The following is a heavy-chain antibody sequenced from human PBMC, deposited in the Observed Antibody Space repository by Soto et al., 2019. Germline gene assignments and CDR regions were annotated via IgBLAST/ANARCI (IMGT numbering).Heavy chain of an antibody. CDR3: SRYSGRYYIFTGYYYIDY. V-gene: IGHV1-69*06. J-gene: IGHJ4*02. CDR1: GGRLSSYD. D-gene: IGHD3-9*01. CDR2: IIPIFGTA. Sequence: SVKVSGKASGGRLSSYDIRWVRQAPGQGLEWMGGIIPIFGTANYAQKFRGRVTITADKSTSTAYMELSSLRSEDTAVYYSSRYSGRYYIFTGYYYIDYCGQGSLFTVSS.